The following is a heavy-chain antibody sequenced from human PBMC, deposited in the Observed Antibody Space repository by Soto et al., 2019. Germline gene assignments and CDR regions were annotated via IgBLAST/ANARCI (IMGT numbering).Heavy chain of an antibody. Sequence: QVQLVQSGAEVKKPGSSVKVSCKASGGTFSSYAISWVRQAPGQGLEWMGGIIPIFGTANYAQKFQGRVTITADKSTSTAYMELSSLRSEDTAVYYCARPTTTIFGVVTPYYYGMDVWGQGTTVTVSS. D-gene: IGHD3-3*01. CDR3: ARPTTTIFGVVTPYYYGMDV. CDR1: GGTFSSYA. J-gene: IGHJ6*02. CDR2: IIPIFGTA. V-gene: IGHV1-69*06.